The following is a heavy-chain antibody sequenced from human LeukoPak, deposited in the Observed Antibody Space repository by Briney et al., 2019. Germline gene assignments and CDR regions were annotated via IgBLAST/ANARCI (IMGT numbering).Heavy chain of an antibody. Sequence: VASVKVSCKASGGTFSSYAISWVRQAPGQGLEWMGGIIPIFGTANYAQKFQGRVTITADESTSTAYMELSSLRSEDTAVYYCASWFGETYYDSSGSNWFDPWGQGTLVTVSS. V-gene: IGHV1-69*13. J-gene: IGHJ5*02. CDR3: ASWFGETYYDSSGSNWFDP. CDR2: IIPIFGTA. D-gene: IGHD3-22*01. CDR1: GGTFSSYA.